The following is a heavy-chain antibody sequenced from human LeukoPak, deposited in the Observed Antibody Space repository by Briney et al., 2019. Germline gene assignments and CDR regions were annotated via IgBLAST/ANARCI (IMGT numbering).Heavy chain of an antibody. CDR2: ISSSSSTI. D-gene: IGHD3-22*01. J-gene: IGHJ3*02. Sequence: GGSLRLSCAASGFTFSHYGLHWVRQAPGKGLGWVSYISSSSSTIYYADSVKGRFTISRDNAKNSLYLQMNSLRAEDTAVYYCARDIRYYDTPGAFDIWGQGTMVTVSS. CDR3: ARDIRYYDTPGAFDI. CDR1: GFTFSHYG. V-gene: IGHV3-48*01.